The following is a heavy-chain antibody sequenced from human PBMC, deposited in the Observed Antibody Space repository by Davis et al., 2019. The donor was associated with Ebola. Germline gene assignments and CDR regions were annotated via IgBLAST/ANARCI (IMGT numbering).Heavy chain of an antibody. CDR1: GGSMSSYY. CDR2: IYYSGST. CDR3: AREVTGTPFSFDY. V-gene: IGHV4-59*12. J-gene: IGHJ4*02. D-gene: IGHD1-7*01. Sequence: MPSETLSLTCTVSGGSMSSYYWSWFRQPPGKGLEWIGYIYYSGSTNYNPSLKSRVTISVDTSKNQFSLKLSSVTAADTAVYYCAREVTGTPFSFDYWGQGTLVTVSS.